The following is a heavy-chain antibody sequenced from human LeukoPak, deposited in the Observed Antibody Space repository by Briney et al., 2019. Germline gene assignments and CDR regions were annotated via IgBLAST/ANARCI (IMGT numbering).Heavy chain of an antibody. CDR2: ISSSSSYI. D-gene: IGHD5-12*01. J-gene: IGHJ4*02. CDR1: GFTFSSYS. Sequence: GGSLRLSCAASGFTFSSYSMNWVRQAPGKGLEWVSSISSSSSYIDYADSVKGRFTISRDNAKNSLYLQMNSLRAEDTAVYYCARDIVATTTNIDYWGQGTLVTVSS. V-gene: IGHV3-21*01. CDR3: ARDIVATTTNIDY.